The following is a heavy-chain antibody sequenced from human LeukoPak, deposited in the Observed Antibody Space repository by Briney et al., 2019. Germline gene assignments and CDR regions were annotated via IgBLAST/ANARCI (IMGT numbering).Heavy chain of an antibody. Sequence: PGESLKISCAASGFTFSSYAMSWVRQAPGKGLEWVSAISGSGGSTYYADSVKGRFTISRDNSKNTLYLQMNSLRAEDTAVYYCAKERTVTSNHFDYWGQGTLVTVSS. D-gene: IGHD4-17*01. CDR3: AKERTVTSNHFDY. V-gene: IGHV3-23*01. J-gene: IGHJ4*02. CDR2: ISGSGGST. CDR1: GFTFSSYA.